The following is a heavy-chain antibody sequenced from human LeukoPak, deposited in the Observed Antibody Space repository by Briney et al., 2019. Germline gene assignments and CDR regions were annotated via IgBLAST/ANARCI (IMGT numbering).Heavy chain of an antibody. J-gene: IGHJ5*02. CDR1: GFAFSNHG. CDR2: ISSSSSYI. V-gene: IGHV3-21*01. CDR3: ARDSGGSCYNH. Sequence: PGGSLRLSCAVSGFAFSNHGMNWVRQAPGKGLEWVSSISSSSSYIYYADSVKGRFTISRDNAKNSLYLQMNSLRAEDTAVYYCARDSGGSCYNHWGQGTLVTVSS. D-gene: IGHD2-15*01.